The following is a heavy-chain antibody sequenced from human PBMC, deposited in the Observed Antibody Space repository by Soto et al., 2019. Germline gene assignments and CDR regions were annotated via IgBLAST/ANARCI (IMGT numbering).Heavy chain of an antibody. CDR2: IYSSGHT. D-gene: IGHD2-15*01. Sequence: SGTLSLTCTVSDDSISSDFYYWGWIRQPPGKDLEWIGSIYSSGHTYYNPSLKSRVTVSVDTSKNQLFLNLKSVTAADTAVYYXARRRCPEAVCWRYFDYWGQGALVTVSS. V-gene: IGHV4-39*01. CDR1: DDSISSDFYY. CDR3: ARRRCPEAVCWRYFDY. J-gene: IGHJ4*02.